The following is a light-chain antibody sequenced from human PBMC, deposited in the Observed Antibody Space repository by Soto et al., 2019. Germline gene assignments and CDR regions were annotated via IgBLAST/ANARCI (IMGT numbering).Light chain of an antibody. Sequence: EIVMTQSPATLSVSPGERATLSCRASQSVSSNLAWYQQKPGQAPRLLIYRASTRATGIPARFSGSGSGTKFTLTISSLQSEDFEVYYCQQYNNWLTWTFGQGTKVEIK. CDR1: QSVSSN. CDR2: RAS. J-gene: IGKJ1*01. V-gene: IGKV3-15*01. CDR3: QQYNNWLTWT.